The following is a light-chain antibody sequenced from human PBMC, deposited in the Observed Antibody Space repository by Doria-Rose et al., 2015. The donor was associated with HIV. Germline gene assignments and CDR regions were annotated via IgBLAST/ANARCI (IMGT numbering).Light chain of an antibody. J-gene: IGKJ1*01. CDR1: QSISNW. Sequence: DIRLTQSPSTLSASVGDRVTITCRASQSISNWLAWYQQQPVQAHELLIYKASTLQSGVTSRFRGSGSGTEFTPTINSLQPDDFATYYCQHFDKYFSWTFGHGTKVDIK. CDR3: QHFDKYFSWT. V-gene: IGKV1-5*03. CDR2: KAS.